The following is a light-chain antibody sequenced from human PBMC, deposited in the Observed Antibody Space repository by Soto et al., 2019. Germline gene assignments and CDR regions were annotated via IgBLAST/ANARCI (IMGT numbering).Light chain of an antibody. V-gene: IGLV1-44*01. CDR1: SSNIGSNT. Sequence: QSVLTQPPSASETPGQRVTISCSGGSSNIGSNTVSWYQQLPGAAPKLIIYTSNQRPSGVPDRFSGSKSGTSASLAISGLQSEDEADYYCAAWDDSLNGPLFGGGTKLTVL. CDR2: TSN. CDR3: AAWDDSLNGPL. J-gene: IGLJ2*01.